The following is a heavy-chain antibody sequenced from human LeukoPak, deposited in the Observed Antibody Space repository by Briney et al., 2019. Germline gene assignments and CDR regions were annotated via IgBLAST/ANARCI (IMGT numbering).Heavy chain of an antibody. D-gene: IGHD2-15*01. CDR3: AKVRQECSGGTCYPRFDY. CDR2: ISSSSSYI. Sequence: GGSLRLSCAASGFTFSSYSMNWVRQAPGKGLEWVSSISSSSSYIYYADSVKGRFTTSRDNAKNSLYLQMNSLRADDTGVYYCAKVRQECSGGTCYPRFDYWGQGTLVTVSS. CDR1: GFTFSSYS. V-gene: IGHV3-21*04. J-gene: IGHJ4*02.